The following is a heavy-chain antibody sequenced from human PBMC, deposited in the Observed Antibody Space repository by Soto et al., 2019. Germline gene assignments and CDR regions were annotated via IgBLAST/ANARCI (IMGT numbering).Heavy chain of an antibody. J-gene: IGHJ6*02. V-gene: IGHV1-3*01. CDR1: GYTFTSYA. CDR2: INAGNGNT. Sequence: ASVKVSCKASGYTFTSYAMHWVRQAPGQRLEWMGWINAGNGNTKYSQKFQGRVTITRDTSASTAYMELSSLRSEDTAVYYCAKVASGSEGYYYYGMDVWGQGTTVTVSS. CDR3: AKVASGSEGYYYYGMDV. D-gene: IGHD6-25*01.